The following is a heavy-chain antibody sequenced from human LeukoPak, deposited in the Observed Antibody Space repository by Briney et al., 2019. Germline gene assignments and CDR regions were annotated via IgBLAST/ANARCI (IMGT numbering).Heavy chain of an antibody. CDR3: ARPMTTVTKYYYYYYGMDV. D-gene: IGHD4-11*01. CDR2: IYYSGST. V-gene: IGHV4-59*01. CDR1: GGSISSYY. J-gene: IGHJ6*02. Sequence: PSETLSLTCTVSGGSISSYYWSWIRQPPGKGLEWIGYIYYSGSTNYNPSLKSRVTISVDTSKNQFSLKLSSVTAADTAVYYCARPMTTVTKYYYYYYGMDVWGQGTTVTVSS.